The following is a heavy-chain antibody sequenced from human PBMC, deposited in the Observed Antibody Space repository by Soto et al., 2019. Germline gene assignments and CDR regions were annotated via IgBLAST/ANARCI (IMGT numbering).Heavy chain of an antibody. CDR2: ISSSSSTI. J-gene: IGHJ6*02. CDR3: ARDGRYCSGGSGPSLVGMDV. D-gene: IGHD2-15*01. CDR1: GFTFSSYS. V-gene: IGHV3-48*02. Sequence: EVQLVESGGGLVQPGGSLRLSCAASGFTFSSYSMNWVRQAPGKGLEWVSYISSSSSTIYYADSVKGRFTISRDNAKNSLYLQMNSLRDDDTAVYYCARDGRYCSGGSGPSLVGMDVWGQGTTVTVSS.